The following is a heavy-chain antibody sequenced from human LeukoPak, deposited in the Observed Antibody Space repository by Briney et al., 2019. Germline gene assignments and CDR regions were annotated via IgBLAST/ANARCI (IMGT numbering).Heavy chain of an antibody. V-gene: IGHV4-39*07. D-gene: IGHD1-26*01. CDR3: AGGVGATTYF. CDR2: IYYGGST. CDR1: GGSISSSDDY. J-gene: IGHJ4*02. Sequence: PSETLSLTCTVSGGSISSSDDYWGWIRQPPGKGLEWIGVIYYGGSTYYHPSLKRRVTISMDTSKSQFSLRRTAVTAADKAVYYCAGGVGATTYFWGQGTLVTVSS.